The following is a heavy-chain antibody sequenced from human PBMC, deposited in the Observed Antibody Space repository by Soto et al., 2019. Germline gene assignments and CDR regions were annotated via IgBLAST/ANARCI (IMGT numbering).Heavy chain of an antibody. CDR3: ARGQGSAIGDYYDHCMDV. CDR2: LRSRANNFAT. J-gene: IGHJ6*02. Sequence: EVQLVESGGGLVQPGGSLKLSCAASGFIFSGSAIHWVRQASGKGLEWVGRLRSRANNFATSSAASVKGRFTFSRDDSKNTAYLQTNTLTPEDTAVYYCARGQGSAIGDYYDHCMDVWCQGTTVNVSS. D-gene: IGHD2-2*02. V-gene: IGHV3-73*02. CDR1: GFIFSGSA.